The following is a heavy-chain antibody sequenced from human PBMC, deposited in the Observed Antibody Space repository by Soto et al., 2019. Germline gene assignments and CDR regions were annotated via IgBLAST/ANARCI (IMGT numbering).Heavy chain of an antibody. J-gene: IGHJ6*02. CDR1: GGTFSSYA. CDR2: IIPIFGTA. D-gene: IGHD2-2*01. V-gene: IGHV1-69*13. Sequence: SVKVSCKASGGTFSSYAISWVRQAPGQGLEWMGGIIPIFGTANYAQKFQGRVTITADESTSTAYMELSSLRSEDTAVYYCARAGGYCSSTSCPGHYYYGMDVWGQGTTVTVSS. CDR3: ARAGGYCSSTSCPGHYYYGMDV.